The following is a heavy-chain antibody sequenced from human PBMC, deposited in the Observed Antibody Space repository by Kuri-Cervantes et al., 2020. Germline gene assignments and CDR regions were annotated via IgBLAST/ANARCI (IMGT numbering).Heavy chain of an antibody. V-gene: IGHV3-23*01. CDR1: GFTFSSYA. J-gene: IGHJ4*02. D-gene: IGHD5-18*01. CDR2: ISGIGGST. Sequence: GGSLRLSGAAXGFTFSSYAMSGFRQASGKGLEWVSAISGIGGSTYYAASVKGRFTISRDNSXNTLYLQMNSMRAEDTAVYSIAKPVFPDIAMLNVDYWGQGTLVTVSS. CDR3: AKPVFPDIAMLNVDY.